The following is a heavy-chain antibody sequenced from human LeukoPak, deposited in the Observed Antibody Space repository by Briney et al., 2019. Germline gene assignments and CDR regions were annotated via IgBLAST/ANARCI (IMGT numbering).Heavy chain of an antibody. CDR3: ARGMEIAASNWFDP. D-gene: IGHD6-25*01. J-gene: IGHJ5*02. CDR2: ISAYNGDT. Sequence: ASVKVSCKASGYSFTSYGFNWVRQAPGRGLEWMGWISAYNGDTNYAQTFQGRVTLTTDTSTSTAYMELTSLRSGDTAVHYCARGMEIAASNWFDPWGQGTLVTVSS. V-gene: IGHV1-18*01. CDR1: GYSFTSYG.